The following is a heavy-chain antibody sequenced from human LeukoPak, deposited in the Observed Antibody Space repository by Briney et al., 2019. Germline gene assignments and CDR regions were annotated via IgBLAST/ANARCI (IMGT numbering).Heavy chain of an antibody. CDR3: AREGFLMTTPNWFDP. D-gene: IGHD4-11*01. J-gene: IGHJ5*02. Sequence: SETLSLTCTVSGGSISSYYWSWIRQPPGKGLEWIGYIYYSGSTNYNPSLKSRVTISVDTSKNQFSLKLSSVTAEDTAVYYCAREGFLMTTPNWFDPWGQGTLVTVSS. CDR1: GGSISSYY. V-gene: IGHV4-59*01. CDR2: IYYSGST.